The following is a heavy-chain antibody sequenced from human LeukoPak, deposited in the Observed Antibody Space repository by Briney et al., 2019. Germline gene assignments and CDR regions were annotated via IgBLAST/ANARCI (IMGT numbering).Heavy chain of an antibody. V-gene: IGHV4-30-4*08. CDR3: ARGVLLWFGELLLNWFDP. CDR2: IYYSGST. Sequence: SETLSLTCTVSGGSISSGDYYWSWIRQPPGKGLEWIGYIYYSGSTYYNPSLKSRVTISVDTSKNQFSLKLSSVTAADTAVYYCARGVLLWFGELLLNWFDPWGQGTLVTVSS. D-gene: IGHD3-10*01. CDR1: GGSISSGDYY. J-gene: IGHJ5*02.